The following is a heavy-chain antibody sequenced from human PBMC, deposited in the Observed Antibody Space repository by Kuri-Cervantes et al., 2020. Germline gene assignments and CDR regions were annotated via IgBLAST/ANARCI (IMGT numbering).Heavy chain of an antibody. CDR3: ARVVGGSYSGNWFDP. D-gene: IGHD1-26*01. J-gene: IGHJ5*02. V-gene: IGHV3-66*01. CDR1: GFTFDDYA. CDR2: IYSGGST. Sequence: GGSLRLSCAASGFTFDDYAMHWVRQAPGKGLEWVSVIYSGGSTYYADSVKGRFTISRDNSKNTLYLQMNSLRAEDTAVYYCARVVGGSYSGNWFDPWGQGTLVTVSS.